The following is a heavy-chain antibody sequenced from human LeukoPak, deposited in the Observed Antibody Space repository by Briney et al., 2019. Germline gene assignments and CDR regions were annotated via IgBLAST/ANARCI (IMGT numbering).Heavy chain of an antibody. J-gene: IGHJ4*02. Sequence: SETLSLTCTVSGGSISSSSYYWGWIRQPPGKGLEWIGSIYYTGSTHYNPSLKSRVSISVDTSKNQFSLKLSSVTAADTAVYYCARGYTFSNYKYYFDYWGQGTLVTVSS. D-gene: IGHD4-11*01. V-gene: IGHV4-39*01. CDR1: GGSISSSSYY. CDR2: IYYTGST. CDR3: ARGYTFSNYKYYFDY.